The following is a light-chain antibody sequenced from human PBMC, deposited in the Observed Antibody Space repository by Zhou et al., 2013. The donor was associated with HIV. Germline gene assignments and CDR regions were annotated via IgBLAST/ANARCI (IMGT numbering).Light chain of an antibody. V-gene: IGKV3-20*01. Sequence: EILLTQSPGTLSLSPGERASLSCRASQSVTSNSLAWYQQKPGQAPRLLIYAASSRATGIPDRFSGSGSGTDFTLIINGLEPEDYAVFYCRQYGSSPITFGQGTRLDIK. CDR2: AAS. CDR3: RQYGSSPIT. J-gene: IGKJ5*01. CDR1: QSVTSNS.